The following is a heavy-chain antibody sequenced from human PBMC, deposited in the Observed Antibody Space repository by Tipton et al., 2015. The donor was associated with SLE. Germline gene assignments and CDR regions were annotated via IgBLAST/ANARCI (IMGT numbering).Heavy chain of an antibody. CDR3: ATARAGCSRNSCYLDD. CDR2: VFRSGRT. Sequence: QLVQSGAEVKPSGTLTLTCSVSGVSITSDYWWNWVRQSPGKGLEWIGEEEVFRSGRTNYNPSLKSRVAISVDKSRSLVSLRLNCVSAADTAVYYCATARAGCSRNSCYLDDLGPGTLVTVSS. CDR1: GVSITSDYW. D-gene: IGHD2-2*01. V-gene: IGHV4-4*02. J-gene: IGHJ4*02.